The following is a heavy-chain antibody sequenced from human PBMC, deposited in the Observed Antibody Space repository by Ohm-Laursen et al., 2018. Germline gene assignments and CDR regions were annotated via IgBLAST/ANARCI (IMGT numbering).Heavy chain of an antibody. J-gene: IGHJ4*02. Sequence: SLRLSCAASGFTFNNNYMSWVRQAPGKGLEWVSVIHSGGNTYYVDSVKGRFTISRDNSKNTLYLQMNSLRDEDTAVYYCATAGPYSGDDYWGQGTLVNVSS. CDR2: IHSGGNT. V-gene: IGHV3-53*01. CDR3: ATAGPYSGDDY. D-gene: IGHD6-25*01. CDR1: GFTFNNNY.